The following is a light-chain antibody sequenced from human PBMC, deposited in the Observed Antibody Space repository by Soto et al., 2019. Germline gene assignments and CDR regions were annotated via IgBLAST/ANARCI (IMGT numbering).Light chain of an antibody. J-gene: IGLJ1*01. CDR1: SSDVGAYDY. CDR3: SSYSISTAYL. Sequence: LTQPPSASGSPGQSVTISCTGTSSDVGAYDYVSWYQQHPGKAPKLMIYEINKRPSGVPDRFSGSKSGNTASLTVSGLQAEDEADYFCSSYSISTAYLFGTGTKVTVL. V-gene: IGLV2-8*01. CDR2: EIN.